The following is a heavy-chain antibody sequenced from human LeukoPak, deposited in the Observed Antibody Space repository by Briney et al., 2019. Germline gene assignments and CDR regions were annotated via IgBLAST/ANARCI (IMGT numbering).Heavy chain of an antibody. CDR1: GYSINNYW. CDR3: ARQEYCSGGSCYTWFDP. D-gene: IGHD2-15*01. CDR2: IYPADSDI. J-gene: IGHJ5*02. Sequence: GESLKISCKGSGYSINNYWIGWVRQMPGKGLEWMGIIYPADSDIRYSPSFQGQVTISADKSISTAYLQWSSLKASNTAIYYCARQEYCSGGSCYTWFDPWGQGTLVIVSS. V-gene: IGHV5-51*01.